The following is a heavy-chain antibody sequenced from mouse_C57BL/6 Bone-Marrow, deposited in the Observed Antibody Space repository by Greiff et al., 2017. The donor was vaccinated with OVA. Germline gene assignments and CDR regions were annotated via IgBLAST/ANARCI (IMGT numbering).Heavy chain of an antibody. V-gene: IGHV1-50*01. D-gene: IGHD1-1*01. Sequence: QVHVKQPGAELVKPGASVKLSCKASGYTFTSYWMQWVKQRPGQGLEWIGEIDPSDSYTNYNQKFKGKATLTVDTSSSTAYMQLSSLTSEDSAVYYWARKDYSGSSYADYLDYWGQGTTLTVSS. CDR1: GYTFTSYW. CDR2: IDPSDSYT. CDR3: ARKDYSGSSYADYLDY. J-gene: IGHJ2*01.